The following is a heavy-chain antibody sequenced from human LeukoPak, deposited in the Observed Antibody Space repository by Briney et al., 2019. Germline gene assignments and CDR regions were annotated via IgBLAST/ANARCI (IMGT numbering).Heavy chain of an antibody. CDR2: INPSGGST. CDR1: GYTFTSYG. D-gene: IGHD6-19*01. J-gene: IGHJ4*02. V-gene: IGHV1-46*01. Sequence: ASVKVSCKASGYTFTSYGISWVRQAPGQGLEWMGIINPSGGSTSFAQKFQGRVTMTRDTSTDTVYMELRSLRYEDTAVYYCAREVTGIAVPHWGQGTLVTVSS. CDR3: AREVTGIAVPH.